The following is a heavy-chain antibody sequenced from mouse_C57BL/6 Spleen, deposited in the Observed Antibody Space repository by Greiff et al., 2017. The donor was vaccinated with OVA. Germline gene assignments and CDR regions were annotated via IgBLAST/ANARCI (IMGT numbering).Heavy chain of an antibody. CDR3: ARGDYDYDGFAY. Sequence: QAQLQQPGTELVKPGASVKLSCKASGYTFTSYWMHWVKQRPGQGLEWIGNINPSNGGTNYNEKFKSKATLTVDKSSSTAYMQLSSLTSEDSAVYYCARGDYDYDGFAYWGQGTLVTVSA. CDR2: INPSNGGT. V-gene: IGHV1-53*01. D-gene: IGHD2-4*01. CDR1: GYTFTSYW. J-gene: IGHJ3*01.